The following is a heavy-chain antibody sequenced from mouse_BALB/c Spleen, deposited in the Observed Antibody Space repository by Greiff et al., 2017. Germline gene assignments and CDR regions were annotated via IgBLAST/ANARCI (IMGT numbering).Heavy chain of an antibody. J-gene: IGHJ2*01. D-gene: IGHD4-1*02. V-gene: IGHV5-9-4*01. CDR3: AKSTGKEDYFDY. Sequence: EVKLVESGGGLVKPGGSLKLSCAASGFTFSSYAMSWVRQSPEKRLEWVAEISSGGSYTYYPDTVTGRFTISRNNAKNTLYLEMSSLRSEDTAMYYCAKSTGKEDYFDYWGQGTTLTVSS. CDR1: GFTFSSYA. CDR2: ISSGGSYT.